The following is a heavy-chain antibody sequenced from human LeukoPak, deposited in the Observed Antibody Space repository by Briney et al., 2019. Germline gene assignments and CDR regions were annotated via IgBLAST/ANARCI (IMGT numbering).Heavy chain of an antibody. Sequence: SGTLSLTCTVSGGSISNHNWWSWVRQPPGKGLEWIAEIYHSGSTNYNPSLKSRVTISVDTSKNQFSLKLSSVTAADTAVYYCASQQAGIRLRRFDYWGQGTLVTVSS. CDR1: GGSISNHNW. CDR3: ASQQAGIRLRRFDY. D-gene: IGHD3-10*01. CDR2: IYHSGST. V-gene: IGHV4-4*02. J-gene: IGHJ4*02.